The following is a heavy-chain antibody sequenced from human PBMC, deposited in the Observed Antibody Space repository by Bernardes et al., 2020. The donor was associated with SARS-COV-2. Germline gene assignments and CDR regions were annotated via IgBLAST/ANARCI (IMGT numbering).Heavy chain of an antibody. J-gene: IGHJ4*02. V-gene: IGHV3-66*01. CDR3: ARDTRRSDSSVIMLD. Sequence: GGSLRLSCAASGFTVSTHYMSWVRQAPGKGLEWVSVIYSDGTTYYGDSVKGRFTISRDSSKNTLFLQMNSLRAEDTAVYYCARDTRRSDSSVIMLDWGQGTPVTVSS. D-gene: IGHD2-21*01. CDR2: IYSDGTT. CDR1: GFTVSTHY.